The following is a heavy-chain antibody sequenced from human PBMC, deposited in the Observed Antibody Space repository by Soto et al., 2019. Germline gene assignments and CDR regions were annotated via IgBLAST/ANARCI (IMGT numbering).Heavy chain of an antibody. Sequence: GGSLRLSCEGSGYRFSDYDMAWIRQAPWKGLVWVSSITRSGRDIYYADSVKGRFTVSRDNAKNSLYLQMNSLRAEDTAVYYCARDGVRGVTVFDIWDHGTMVAVSS. CDR3: ARDGVRGVTVFDI. CDR1: GYRFSDYD. J-gene: IGHJ3*02. V-gene: IGHV3-11*01. CDR2: ITRSGRDI. D-gene: IGHD3-10*01.